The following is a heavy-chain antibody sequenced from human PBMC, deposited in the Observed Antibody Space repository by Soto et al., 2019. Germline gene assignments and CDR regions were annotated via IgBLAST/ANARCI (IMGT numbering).Heavy chain of an antibody. Sequence: QVQLVQAGAEVKKPGSSVKVSCKASGGTFGSYAISWVRQAPGQGLEWMGGIIPIPGTATYAQKFQGRVTIAADESTSTAYMELSRLRSEDTAVYYCARSQGSSTSLEIYYYYYYGMDVWGQGTMVTVSS. CDR1: GGTFGSYA. J-gene: IGHJ6*02. CDR3: ARSQGSSTSLEIYYYYYYGMDV. D-gene: IGHD2-2*01. V-gene: IGHV1-69*01. CDR2: IIPIPGTA.